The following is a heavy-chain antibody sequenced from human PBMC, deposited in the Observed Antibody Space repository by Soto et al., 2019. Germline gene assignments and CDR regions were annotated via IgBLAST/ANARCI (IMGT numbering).Heavy chain of an antibody. J-gene: IGHJ3*02. Sequence: SVKVSCKASGFTFTSSAVQWVRQARGQRLEWIGWIVVGSGNTNYAQKFQERVTITRDMSTSTAYMKLSSLRSEDTAVYYCAADRIRPYYDSSGYYPDAFDIWGQGKMVTVSS. D-gene: IGHD3-22*01. CDR1: GFTFTSSA. CDR3: AADRIRPYYDSSGYYPDAFDI. V-gene: IGHV1-58*01. CDR2: IVVGSGNT.